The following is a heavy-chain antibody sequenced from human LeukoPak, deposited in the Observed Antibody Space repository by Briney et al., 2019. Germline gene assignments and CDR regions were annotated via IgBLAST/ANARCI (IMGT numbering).Heavy chain of an antibody. CDR3: ARGPTKYYYDSSGYSPFDY. J-gene: IGHJ4*02. Sequence: SQTLSLTCTASGGSISSGGYYWSWIRQHPGKGLEWIGYIYYSGSTYYNPSLKSRVTISVDTSKNQFSLKLSSVTAADTAVYYCARGPTKYYYDSSGYSPFDYWGQGTLVTVSS. V-gene: IGHV4-31*03. D-gene: IGHD3-22*01. CDR1: GGSISSGGYY. CDR2: IYYSGST.